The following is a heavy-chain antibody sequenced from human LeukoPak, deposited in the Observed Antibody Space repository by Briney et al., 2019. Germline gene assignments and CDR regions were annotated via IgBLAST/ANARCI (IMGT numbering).Heavy chain of an antibody. CDR1: GFTFSSYA. J-gene: IGHJ4*02. D-gene: IGHD5-18*01. CDR3: AKDLDTAMVPNDY. CDR2: ISGSGGST. Sequence: PGGSLRLSCAASGFTFSSYAMSWVRQAPGKGREWVSAISGSGGSTYYADSVKGRFTISRDNSKNTLYLQMNSLRGEDTAVYYCAKDLDTAMVPNDYWGQGTLVTVSS. V-gene: IGHV3-23*01.